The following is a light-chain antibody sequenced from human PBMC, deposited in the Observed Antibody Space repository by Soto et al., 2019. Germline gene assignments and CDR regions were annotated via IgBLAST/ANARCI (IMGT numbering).Light chain of an antibody. CDR1: QSIRSY. J-gene: IGKJ1*01. CDR2: DAS. V-gene: IGKV1-39*01. Sequence: DIQLTQSPSSLSASVGDKVTITCRASQSIRSYLNWVQQKPGKAPKLLIYDASSLQTGVPSRFSGSRSGTDFSLTISSLQPEDFATYYCQQSYSTPPWTFGQGTKVDIK. CDR3: QQSYSTPPWT.